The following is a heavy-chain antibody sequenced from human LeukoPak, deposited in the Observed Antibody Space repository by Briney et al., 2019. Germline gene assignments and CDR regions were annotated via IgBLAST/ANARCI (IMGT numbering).Heavy chain of an antibody. CDR1: GYAFTGYY. J-gene: IGHJ4*02. D-gene: IGHD6-19*01. CDR2: INPNTGAT. V-gene: IGHV1-2*02. Sequence: GASVKVSCKPSGYAFTGYYIHWLRQAPGQGREWMGWINPNTGATIYAQRFQGRVTMTRDTSINTAYMELSTLTSDDTGVYYCARDRVGSGWPRPYYFEKWGQGTLVTVSS. CDR3: ARDRVGSGWPRPYYFEK.